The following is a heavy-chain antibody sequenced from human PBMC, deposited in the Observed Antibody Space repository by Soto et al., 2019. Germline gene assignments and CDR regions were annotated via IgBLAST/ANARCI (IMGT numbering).Heavy chain of an antibody. CDR1: GYTFTSYY. CDR3: ARDPPGDSSGWYYYYGMDV. Sequence: ASVKVSWKASGYTFTSYYMHWVRQAPGQGLEWMGIINPSGGSTSYAQKFQGRVTMTRDTSTSTVYMELSSLRSEDTAVYYCARDPPGDSSGWYYYYGMDVWGQGTTVTVSS. D-gene: IGHD6-19*01. V-gene: IGHV1-46*01. J-gene: IGHJ6*02. CDR2: INPSGGST.